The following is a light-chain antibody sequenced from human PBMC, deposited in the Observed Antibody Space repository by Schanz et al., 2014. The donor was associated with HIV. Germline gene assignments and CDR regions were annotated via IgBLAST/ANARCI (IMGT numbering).Light chain of an antibody. CDR2: NTN. CDR3: LLSYTRSRPGV. Sequence: QAVVTQEPSLTVSPGGTVTLTCGSSTGSVTSGHFPFWLQQRPGQAPRTLIFNTNKKHSWTPARFSGSLFGGKAALTISGXXPEDEAEYYCLLSYTRSRPGVFGGGTKVTVL. V-gene: IGLV7-46*01. CDR1: TGSVTSGHF. J-gene: IGLJ2*01.